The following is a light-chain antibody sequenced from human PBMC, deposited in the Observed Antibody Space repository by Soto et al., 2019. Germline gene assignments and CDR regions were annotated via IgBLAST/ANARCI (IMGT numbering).Light chain of an antibody. CDR2: DVS. CDR3: QYYHSSTGWT. Sequence: EIVLTQSPATLSLSPGERVTLSCRASQSVSNSLAWYQQKPGQPPRLLIYDVSNRATGIPARFSGSGSGTDFTLTITRLEPDDFAVFYCQYYHSSTGWTFGQGTKVDIK. CDR1: QSVSNS. J-gene: IGKJ1*01. V-gene: IGKV3-11*01.